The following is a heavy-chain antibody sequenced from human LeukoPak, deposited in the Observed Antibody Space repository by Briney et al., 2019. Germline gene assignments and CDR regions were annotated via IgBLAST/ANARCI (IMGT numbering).Heavy chain of an antibody. CDR1: GYTFTSYY. J-gene: IGHJ6*03. CDR2: INPSGGST. V-gene: IGHV1-46*01. D-gene: IGHD1-1*01. Sequence: ASVKVSCKASGYTFTSYYMHWVRQAPGQGLEWMGIINPSGGSTSYAQKFQGRVTMTRDMSTSTVYMELSSLRSEDTAVYYCARDGNRDGDMDVWGKGTTVTVSS. CDR3: ARDGNRDGDMDV.